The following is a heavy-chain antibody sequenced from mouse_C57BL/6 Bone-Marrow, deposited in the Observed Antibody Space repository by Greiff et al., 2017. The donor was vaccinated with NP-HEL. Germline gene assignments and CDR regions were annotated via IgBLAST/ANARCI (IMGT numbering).Heavy chain of an antibody. CDR1: GFTFSDYG. CDR3: ARRRLRPYWYFDV. Sequence: EVKVVESGGGLVKPGGSLKLSCAASGFTFSDYGMHWVRQAPEKGLEWVAYISSGSSTIYYADTVKGRFTISRDNAKNTLFLQMTSLRSEDTAMYYCARRRLRPYWYFDVWGTGTTVTVSS. CDR2: ISSGSSTI. V-gene: IGHV5-17*01. D-gene: IGHD2-4*01. J-gene: IGHJ1*03.